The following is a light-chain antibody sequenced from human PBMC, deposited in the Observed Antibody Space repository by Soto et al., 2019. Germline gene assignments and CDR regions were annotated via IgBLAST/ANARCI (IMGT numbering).Light chain of an antibody. CDR3: QQRDSWPWT. CDR1: PSITKY. V-gene: IGKV3-11*01. CDR2: DAS. J-gene: IGKJ1*01. Sequence: EVVLTQSPATLSLSPGESATLSCRASPSITKYVAWYQQKPGQVPRLLMYDASSRATDTPARFSGSGSGTDFTLTISSLEPEDFAVYYCQQRDSWPWTFGQGTKVEIK.